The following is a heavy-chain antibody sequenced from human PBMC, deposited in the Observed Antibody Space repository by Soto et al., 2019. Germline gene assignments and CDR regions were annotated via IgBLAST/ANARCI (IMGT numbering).Heavy chain of an antibody. J-gene: IGHJ4*02. CDR2: IYNDGST. D-gene: IGHD4-4*01. V-gene: IGHV3-66*01. CDR3: ARDSYTRY. Sequence: EVQLVESGGGLVQPGGSLRLSCAASGFIVSIYYMSWVRQAPGKGLEWVSIIYNDGSTYYADSVKGRFTISRDDSENTLYLQILSLRAEDTAIYYCARDSYTRYWGQGTLVTVSS. CDR1: GFIVSIYY.